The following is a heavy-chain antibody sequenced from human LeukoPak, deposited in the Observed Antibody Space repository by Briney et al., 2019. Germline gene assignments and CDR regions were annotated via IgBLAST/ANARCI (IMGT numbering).Heavy chain of an antibody. CDR1: GFTFSDYW. CDR3: ATSMMVAAFDY. Sequence: GGSLRLSCAASGFTFSDYWMTWVRQAPGKGLEWVANINEDGSRWMYADSLRGRFTISRDNAKNSLYLQMDSLRAEDTAVYYCATSMMVAAFDYWGQGTLVTVSS. D-gene: IGHD2-15*01. V-gene: IGHV3-7*01. CDR2: INEDGSRW. J-gene: IGHJ4*02.